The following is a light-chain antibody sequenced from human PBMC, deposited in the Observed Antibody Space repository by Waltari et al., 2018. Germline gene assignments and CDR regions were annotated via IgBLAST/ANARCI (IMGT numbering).Light chain of an antibody. Sequence: EIVLTQSPLSLTVTPGEPASISCRSSQSLNNYLDWFLQKPGQSPQRLIYLGSNRASGVPDRFSGSGSGTDFTLKISRVEAEDVGIYYCMQAAQTPRSFGQGTKLEIK. CDR2: LGS. CDR1: QSLNNY. V-gene: IGKV2-28*01. CDR3: MQAAQTPRS. J-gene: IGKJ2*03.